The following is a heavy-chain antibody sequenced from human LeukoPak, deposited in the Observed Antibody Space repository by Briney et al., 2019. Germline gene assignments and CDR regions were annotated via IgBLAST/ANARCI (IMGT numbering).Heavy chain of an antibody. D-gene: IGHD5-12*01. CDR2: IWYDGSNK. CDR3: ARDPSKSGYDYFDY. CDR1: GFTFSSYG. J-gene: IGHJ4*02. V-gene: IGHV3-33*01. Sequence: GGSLRLSCAESGFTFSSYGMHWVRQAPGKGLEWVAVIWYDGSNKYYADSVKGRFTISRDNSKNTLYLQMNSLRAEDTAVYYCARDPSKSGYDYFDYWGQGTLVTVSS.